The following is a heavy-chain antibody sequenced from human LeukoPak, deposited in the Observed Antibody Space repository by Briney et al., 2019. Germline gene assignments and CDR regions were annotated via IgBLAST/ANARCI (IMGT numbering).Heavy chain of an antibody. CDR2: INHSGST. J-gene: IGHJ5*02. D-gene: IGHD3-9*01. Sequence: PSETLSLTCAVYGGSFSGYYWSWIRQPPGKGLEWIGEINHSGSTNYNPSLKSRVTISVDTSKNQFSLKLSSVTAADTAVYYCARGVREYGILTGYYSDWFDPWGQGTLVTVSS. V-gene: IGHV4-34*01. CDR1: GGSFSGYY. CDR3: ARGVREYGILTGYYSDWFDP.